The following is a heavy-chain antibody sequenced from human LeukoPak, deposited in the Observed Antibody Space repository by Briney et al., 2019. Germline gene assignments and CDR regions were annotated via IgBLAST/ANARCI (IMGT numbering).Heavy chain of an antibody. CDR1: GGSISSYY. V-gene: IGHV4-4*09. J-gene: IGHJ1*01. D-gene: IGHD3-22*01. CDR3: AADSSGYYLGYFQH. CDR2: IYTSGST. Sequence: PSETLSLTCTVSGGSISSYYWSWIRQPPGKGLEWIGYIYTSGSTNYNPSLKSRVTISVDTSKNQFSLKLSSVTAADTAVCYCAADSSGYYLGYFQHWGQGTLVTVSS.